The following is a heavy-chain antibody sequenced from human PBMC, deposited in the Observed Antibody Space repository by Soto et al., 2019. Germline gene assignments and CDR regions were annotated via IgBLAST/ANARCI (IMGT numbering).Heavy chain of an antibody. J-gene: IGHJ3*01. CDR3: AKQLRYFDLDYAFDL. V-gene: IGHV3-30*18. D-gene: IGHD3-9*01. CDR1: GFTFSSYG. Sequence: QVQLVESGGGVVQPGKSLRLSCAASGFTFSSYGMHWVRQAPGKGLEWVAIISYDGSNKYFADSVKGRFTISRVNSKNTLYMQMNSLRAEDTAVYHCAKQLRYFDLDYAFDLWGQGTMVTVAS. CDR2: ISYDGSNK.